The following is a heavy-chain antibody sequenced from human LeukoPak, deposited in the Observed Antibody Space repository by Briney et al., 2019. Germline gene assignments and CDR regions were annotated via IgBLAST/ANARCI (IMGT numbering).Heavy chain of an antibody. CDR3: ASAGYSGYDPLDY. J-gene: IGHJ4*02. D-gene: IGHD5-12*01. CDR1: GYTFTTYG. V-gene: IGHV1-69*04. Sequence: SVKVSCKASGYTFTTYGINWVRQAPGQGLEWMGRIIPILGIANYAQKFQGRVTITADKSTSTAYMELSSLRSEDTAVYYCASAGYSGYDPLDYWGQGTLVTVSS. CDR2: IIPILGIA.